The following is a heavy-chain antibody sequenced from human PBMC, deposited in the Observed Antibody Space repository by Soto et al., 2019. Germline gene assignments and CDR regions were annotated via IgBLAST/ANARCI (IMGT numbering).Heavy chain of an antibody. Sequence: EVQLVESGGGLVQPGRSLALSCAASGFTFDDYAMHWVRQAPGKGLEWVSGINWNSGSMVYADSVKGRFTIARDNAKNALHRQMTSLSAEDTALYYCGKGRGSSYCSGMDVWGQGTTVTVSS. CDR2: INWNSGSM. D-gene: IGHD3-10*01. V-gene: IGHV3-9*01. CDR1: GFTFDDYA. J-gene: IGHJ6*01. CDR3: GKGRGSSYCSGMDV.